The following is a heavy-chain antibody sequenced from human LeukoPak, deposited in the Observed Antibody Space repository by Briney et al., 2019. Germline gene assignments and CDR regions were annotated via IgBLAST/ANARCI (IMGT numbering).Heavy chain of an antibody. CDR2: ISSGSSYT. J-gene: IGHJ4*02. V-gene: IGHV3-11*03. D-gene: IGHD3-22*01. Sequence: GGSLRLSCAASGFTFSDYYMSWIRQAPGKGLEWVSYISSGSSYTNYADSVKGRFTISRDNAKNSLYLQMNSLRAEDTAMYYCARNRGGGSGYSDYWGQGTLVTVSS. CDR3: ARNRGGGSGYSDY. CDR1: GFTFSDYY.